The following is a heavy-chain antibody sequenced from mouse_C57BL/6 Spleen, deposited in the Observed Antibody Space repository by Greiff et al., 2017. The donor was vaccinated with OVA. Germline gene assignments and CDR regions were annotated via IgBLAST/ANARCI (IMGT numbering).Heavy chain of an antibody. CDR2: ISYDGSN. CDR3: AREAAMDY. J-gene: IGHJ4*01. V-gene: IGHV3-6*01. CDR1: GYSITSGYY. Sequence: EESGPGLVKPSQSLSLTCSVTGYSITSGYYWNWIRQFPGNKLEWMGYISYDGSNNYNPSLKNRISITRDTSKNQFFLKLNSVTTEDTATYYCAREAAMDYWGQGTSVTVSS.